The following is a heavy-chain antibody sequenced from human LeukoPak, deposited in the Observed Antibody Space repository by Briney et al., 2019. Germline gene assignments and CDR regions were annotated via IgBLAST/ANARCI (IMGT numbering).Heavy chain of an antibody. V-gene: IGHV3-23*01. D-gene: IGHD3-10*01. CDR3: ARDPSIVWFGETFDY. J-gene: IGHJ4*02. Sequence: PGGSLRLSCAASGFTFSSYAMSWVRQAPGKGLEWVSAISGSGGSTYYADSVKGRFTISRDNSKNTLYLQMNSLRAEDTAVYYCARDPSIVWFGETFDYWGQGTLVTVSS. CDR1: GFTFSSYA. CDR2: ISGSGGST.